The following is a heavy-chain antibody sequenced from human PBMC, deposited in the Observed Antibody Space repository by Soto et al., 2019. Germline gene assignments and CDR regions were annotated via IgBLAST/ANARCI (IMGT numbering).Heavy chain of an antibody. J-gene: IGHJ4*02. CDR1: GGSISSYY. V-gene: IGHV4-59*08. CDR2: MYNRGST. D-gene: IGHD3-10*01. Sequence: QVQLQESGPGLVKPSETLSLTCTVSGGSISSYYWTWIRQPPGRGLVGIGFMYNRGSTHYNPSLKSRVTISLDTSKNQFSLTLRSVTAADTAVYYCASMGYHYGSGSYPLDYWGQGTLVTVSS. CDR3: ASMGYHYGSGSYPLDY.